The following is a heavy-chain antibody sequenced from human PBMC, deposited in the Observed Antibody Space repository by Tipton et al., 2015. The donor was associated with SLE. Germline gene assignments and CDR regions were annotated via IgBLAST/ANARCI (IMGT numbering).Heavy chain of an antibody. Sequence: LRLSCTVSGGSISSYYWSWIRQPPGKGLEWIGYIHHSGSTSYSPSPRSRVTISVDTSKNRLSLKVNSVTAADTAVYFCARLGSTTYLTLDGFYFDYWGQGSRVTVSS. D-gene: IGHD2/OR15-2a*01. J-gene: IGHJ4*02. CDR1: GGSISSYY. CDR2: IHHSGST. V-gene: IGHV4-59*08. CDR3: ARLGSTTYLTLDGFYFDY.